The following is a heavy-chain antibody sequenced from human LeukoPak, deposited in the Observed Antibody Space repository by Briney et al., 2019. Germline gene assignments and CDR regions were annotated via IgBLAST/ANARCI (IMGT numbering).Heavy chain of an antibody. CDR3: ACTLASGTYIY. CDR2: IYYTGST. J-gene: IGHJ4*02. D-gene: IGHD3-10*01. V-gene: IGHV4-59*08. CDR1: GGSISSYY. Sequence: PSETLSPTCTVSGGSISSYYWSWIRQPPGKGLEWIGYIYYTGSTTYNPSLKSRVTISVDTSKNQFSLKLNSVTAADTAVYYCACTLASGTYIYWAQGTLVTVSS.